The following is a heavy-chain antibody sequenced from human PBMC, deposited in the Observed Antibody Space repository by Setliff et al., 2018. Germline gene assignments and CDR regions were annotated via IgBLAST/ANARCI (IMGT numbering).Heavy chain of an antibody. CDR3: AREGVDSGSSTDYRYYMDV. CDR1: GGTFKNYG. Sequence: SVKVSCKASGGTFKNYGISWVRQAPGQGLEWMGGIIPIFGTTNYAQKFQGRATIITDESTSTAYMELSSLRSEDTAVYYCAREGVDSGSSTDYRYYMDVWGKGTTVTVSS. V-gene: IGHV1-69*05. D-gene: IGHD6-6*01. CDR2: IIPIFGTT. J-gene: IGHJ6*03.